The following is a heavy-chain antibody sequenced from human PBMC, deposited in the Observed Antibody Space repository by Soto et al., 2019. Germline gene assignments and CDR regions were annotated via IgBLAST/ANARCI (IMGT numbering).Heavy chain of an antibody. CDR3: ARGANTYFDM. D-gene: IGHD2-15*01. CDR1: GFTFDDYG. CDR2: INRSGGNR. J-gene: IGHJ3*02. V-gene: IGHV3-20*04. Sequence: EVQLVESGGSVVRPGGSLRLSCTASGFTFDDYGMIWVRQPPGKGLEWVSGINRSGGNRGSAGSVKGRFIISRDNAKKSLYLQLYTQRAEDPAFYYCARGANTYFDMGGQGTMVTVSS.